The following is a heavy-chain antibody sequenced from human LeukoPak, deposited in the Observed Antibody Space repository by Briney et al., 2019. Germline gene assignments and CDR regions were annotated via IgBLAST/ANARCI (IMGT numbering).Heavy chain of an antibody. CDR2: ISSSSSYI. J-gene: IGHJ6*03. Sequence: GGSLRLSCAASGFTFSSYSMNWVRQAPGKGLEWVSSISSSSSYIYYADSVKGRFTISRDNAKNSLYLQMNSPRAEDTAVYYCARLTRGQLRAYYMDVWGKGTTVTVSS. CDR1: GFTFSSYS. D-gene: IGHD1-1*01. V-gene: IGHV3-21*01. CDR3: ARLTRGQLRAYYMDV.